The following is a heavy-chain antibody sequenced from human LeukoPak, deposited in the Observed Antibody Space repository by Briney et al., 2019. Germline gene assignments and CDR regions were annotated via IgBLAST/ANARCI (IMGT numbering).Heavy chain of an antibody. CDR1: GYTFTSYY. V-gene: IGHV1-46*01. J-gene: IGHJ4*02. CDR3: ARDYMRYCNGGSCYGTLLGY. Sequence: ASVKVSCKASGYTFTSYYMHWVRQAPGQGLEWMGIINPSGGSTSYAQKFQGRVTMTRDTSTSTVYMELSSLRSEDTAVYYCARDYMRYCNGGSCYGTLLGYWGQGTLVTVSS. D-gene: IGHD2-15*01. CDR2: INPSGGST.